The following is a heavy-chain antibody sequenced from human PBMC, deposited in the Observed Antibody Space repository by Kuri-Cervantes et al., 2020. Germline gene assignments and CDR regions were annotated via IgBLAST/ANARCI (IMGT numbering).Heavy chain of an antibody. J-gene: IGHJ2*01. D-gene: IGHD2-21*02. CDR1: GFTFDDYA. CDR2: ISWNSGSI. CDR3: AKQSRPTADCCWPWYFDL. V-gene: IGHV3-9*01. Sequence: SLKISCAASGFTFDDYAMHWVRQAPGKGLEWVSGISWNSGSIGYADSVKGRFTISRDNAKNSLYLQMNSLRAEDTALYYCAKQSRPTADCCWPWYFDLWGRGTLVTVSS.